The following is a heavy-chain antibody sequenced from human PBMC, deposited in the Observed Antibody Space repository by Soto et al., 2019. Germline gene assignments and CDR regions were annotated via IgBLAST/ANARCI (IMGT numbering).Heavy chain of an antibody. Sequence: PGGSLRLSCAASGFTFSSYAMSWVRQAPGKGLEWVSAISGSGGSTYYADSVKGRFTISRDNSKNTLYLQMNSLRAEDTAVYYCAKDRSVYYDSSGYENWFDPWGQGTLVTVSS. CDR2: ISGSGGST. CDR1: GFTFSSYA. V-gene: IGHV3-23*01. D-gene: IGHD3-22*01. J-gene: IGHJ5*02. CDR3: AKDRSVYYDSSGYENWFDP.